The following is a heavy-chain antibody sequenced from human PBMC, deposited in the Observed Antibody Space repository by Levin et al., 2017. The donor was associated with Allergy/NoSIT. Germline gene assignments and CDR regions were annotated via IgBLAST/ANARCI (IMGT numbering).Heavy chain of an antibody. D-gene: IGHD3-9*01. V-gene: IGHV4-34*01. CDR2: INHSGST. CDR3: ARGPPPVDYDILTGPAPDYYFDY. Sequence: ASETLSLTCAVYGGSFSGYYWSWIRQPPGKGLEWIGEINHSGSTNYNPSLKSRVTISVDTSKNQFSLKLSSVTAADTAVYYCARGPPPVDYDILTGPAPDYYFDYWGQGTLVTVSS. CDR1: GGSFSGYY. J-gene: IGHJ4*02.